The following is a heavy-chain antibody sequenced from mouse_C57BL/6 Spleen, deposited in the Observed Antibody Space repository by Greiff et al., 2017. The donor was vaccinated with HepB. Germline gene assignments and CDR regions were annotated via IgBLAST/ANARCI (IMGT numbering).Heavy chain of an antibody. CDR1: GYTFTDYN. CDR3: ARGKAMDY. CDR2: INPNNGGT. J-gene: IGHJ4*01. V-gene: IGHV1-18*01. Sequence: EVQLQQSGPELVKHGASVPIPCKASGYTFTDYNMDWVKQSHGKSLEWIGDINPNNGGTIYNQQFKGKATLTVDTYSSTAYVELRSLTSEEAAVYDCARGKAMDYWGQGTAVTVSS.